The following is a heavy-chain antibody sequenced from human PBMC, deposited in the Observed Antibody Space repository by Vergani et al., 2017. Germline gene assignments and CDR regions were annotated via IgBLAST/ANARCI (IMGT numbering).Heavy chain of an antibody. CDR3: AGGSYGEDYYYYGMDV. V-gene: IGHV3-30*01. J-gene: IGHJ6*02. CDR2: ISYDGSNK. CDR1: GFTFSYYS. Sequence: QVQLVESGGGVVQPGRSLRLSCEASGFTFSYYSMHWVRQAPGKGLEWVAVISYDGSNKYYADSVKGRFTISRDNSKNTLYLQMNSLRSEDTAVYYCAGGSYGEDYYYYGMDVWGQGTTVTVSS. D-gene: IGHD4-17*01.